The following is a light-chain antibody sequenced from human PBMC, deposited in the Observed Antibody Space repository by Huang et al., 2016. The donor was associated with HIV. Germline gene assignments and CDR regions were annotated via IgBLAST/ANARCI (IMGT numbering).Light chain of an antibody. V-gene: IGKV3-11*01. CDR3: QERANWPRLT. Sequence: EIVLTQSPDTLSLSPGERATLSCRASQTISSYLAWYQQKPGQAPRLLIYEASNRGTGIPARFSGNGSGTDFTLIINNLEPEDSAVYYCQERANWPRLTFGGGTKVEIK. CDR2: EAS. J-gene: IGKJ4*01. CDR1: QTISSY.